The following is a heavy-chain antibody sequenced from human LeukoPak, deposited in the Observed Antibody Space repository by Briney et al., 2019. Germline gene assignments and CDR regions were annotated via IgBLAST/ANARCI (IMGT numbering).Heavy chain of an antibody. Sequence: SETLSLTCAVYGGSFSGYYWSWIRQPPGKGLEWIGEINHSGSTNYNPSLKSRVTISVDTSKNQFSLKLSSVTAADTAVYYCASSVCSSTSCIDYWGQGTTVTVSS. J-gene: IGHJ4*03. CDR3: ASSVCSSTSCIDY. V-gene: IGHV4-34*01. CDR1: GGSFSGYY. D-gene: IGHD2-2*01. CDR2: INHSGST.